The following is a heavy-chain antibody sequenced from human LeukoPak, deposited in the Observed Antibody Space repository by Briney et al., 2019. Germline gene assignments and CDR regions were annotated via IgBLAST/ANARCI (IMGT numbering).Heavy chain of an antibody. V-gene: IGHV1-2*02. CDR3: ARDGNFDY. CDR1: GYTFSGHY. CDR2: INPDSGGT. Sequence: ATVKVSCKASGYTFSGHYMHWVRHTPAQGLEWMGWINPDSGGTNSAQKFQGRVPMTRDTSISTAYMELTRLTSDDTAVYYCARDGNFDYWGQGTLVAVSS. J-gene: IGHJ4*02.